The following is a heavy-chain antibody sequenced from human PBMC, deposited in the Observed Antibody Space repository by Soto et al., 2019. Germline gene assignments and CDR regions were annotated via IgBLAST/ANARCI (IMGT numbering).Heavy chain of an antibody. Sequence: QVQLVESGGGVVQPGKSLRLSCAASGFKFRNYAIHWVRQAPGKGLVWLAVIWFDGSKKYYADSVKGRFTISRDNSKNAVYLDMTSPTAYDPAGFCCARAHTVILLQRFAPWCHGTRVTCSS. CDR3: ARAHTVILLQRFAP. CDR2: IWFDGSKK. CDR1: GFKFRNYA. D-gene: IGHD2-15*01. V-gene: IGHV3-33*01. J-gene: IGHJ5*02.